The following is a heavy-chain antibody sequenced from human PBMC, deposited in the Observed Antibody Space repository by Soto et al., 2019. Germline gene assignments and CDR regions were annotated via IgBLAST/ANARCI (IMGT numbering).Heavy chain of an antibody. J-gene: IGHJ6*02. CDR2: ISSSSSYI. D-gene: IGHD3-10*01. CDR1: GFTFSSYS. Sequence: TVGSLRLSCAASGFTFSSYSMNWVRQAPGKGLEWVSSISSSSSYIYYADSVKGRFTISRDNAKNSLYLQMNSLRAEDTAVYYCARDPPLSFGELTYYYYYGMDVWGQGTTVTVSS. CDR3: ARDPPLSFGELTYYYYYGMDV. V-gene: IGHV3-21*01.